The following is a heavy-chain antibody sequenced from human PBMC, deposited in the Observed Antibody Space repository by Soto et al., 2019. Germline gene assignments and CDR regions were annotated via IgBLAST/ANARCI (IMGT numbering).Heavy chain of an antibody. V-gene: IGHV3-23*01. CDR3: AKDQYYDILTGYSDY. CDR1: GFTFSSYA. CDR2: ISGSGGST. D-gene: IGHD3-9*01. J-gene: IGHJ4*02. Sequence: QPGGSLRLSCAASGFTFSSYAMSWVRQAPGKGLEWVSAISGSGGSTYYADSVKGRFTISRDNSKNTLYPQMNSLRAEDTAVYYCAKDQYYDILTGYSDYWGQGTLVTVSS.